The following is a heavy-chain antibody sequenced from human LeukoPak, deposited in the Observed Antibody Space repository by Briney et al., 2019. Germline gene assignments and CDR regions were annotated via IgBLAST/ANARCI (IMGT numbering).Heavy chain of an antibody. J-gene: IGHJ4*02. CDR3: AKDRGGWSFDQ. CDR2: LPYDGSVE. V-gene: IGHV3-30*02. CDR1: GFSLRTSG. D-gene: IGHD6-19*01. Sequence: PGGSLRLSCAAFGFSLRTSGIHWVRRAPGKGLEWLTCLPYDGSVEDYAESVKGRFTISRDISNNTLYLQMTSLRPEDTAIYYCAKDRGGWSFDQWGQGTLVTVSS.